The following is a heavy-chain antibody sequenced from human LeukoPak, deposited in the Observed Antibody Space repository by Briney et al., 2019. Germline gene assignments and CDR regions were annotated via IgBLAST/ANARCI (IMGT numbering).Heavy chain of an antibody. D-gene: IGHD3-3*01. CDR1: GFVFRRYW. CDR3: AKGSNYDFWSGLYYFDY. J-gene: IGHJ4*02. CDR2: ISGSGGST. Sequence: GGSLRLSCEVSGFVFRRYWMHWVRHVPGKGLEWVSAISGSGGSTYYADSVKGRFTISRDNSKNTLYLQMNSLRAEDTAVYYCAKGSNYDFWSGLYYFDYWGQGTLVTVSS. V-gene: IGHV3-23*01.